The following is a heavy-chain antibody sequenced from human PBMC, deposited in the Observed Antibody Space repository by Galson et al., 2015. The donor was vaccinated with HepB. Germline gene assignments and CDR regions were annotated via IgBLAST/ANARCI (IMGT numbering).Heavy chain of an antibody. D-gene: IGHD1-26*01. V-gene: IGHV3-15*01. CDR2: IKSKTDGGTT. Sequence: SLRLSCAASGFTFSNAWMSWVRQAPGKGLEWVGRIKSKTDGGTTDYAAPVKGRFTISRDDSKNTLYLQMNSLKTEDTAVYYCTTEYSGSSWGGNDAFDIWGQGTMVTVSS. CDR3: TTEYSGSSWGGNDAFDI. CDR1: GFTFSNAW. J-gene: IGHJ3*02.